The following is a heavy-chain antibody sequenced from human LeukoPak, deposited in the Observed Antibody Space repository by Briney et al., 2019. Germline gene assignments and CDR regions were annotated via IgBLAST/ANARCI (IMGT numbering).Heavy chain of an antibody. CDR1: GGSISSSSYY. CDR3: ASARGSCYFDY. D-gene: IGHD3-16*01. V-gene: IGHV4-39*01. Sequence: SETLSLTRTVSGGSISSSSYYWGWIRQPPGKGLEWIGSIYYSGSTYYNPSLKSRVTISVDTSKNQFSLKLSSVTAADTAVYYCASARGSCYFDYWGQGTLVAVSS. CDR2: IYYSGST. J-gene: IGHJ4*02.